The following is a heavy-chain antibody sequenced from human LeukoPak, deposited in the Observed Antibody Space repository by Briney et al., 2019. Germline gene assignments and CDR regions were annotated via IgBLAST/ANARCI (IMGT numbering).Heavy chain of an antibody. CDR3: ARDGEGFDY. D-gene: IGHD3-10*01. Sequence: GGSLRLSCAASGFTFSTYGMHWVRQAQGKGLEWVSYISSSSSYTNYSDSVKGRFTISRDNAKNSLYLQMNSLRAEDTAVYYCARDGEGFDYWGQGTLVTVSS. CDR2: ISSSSSYT. V-gene: IGHV3-21*05. CDR1: GFTFSTYG. J-gene: IGHJ4*02.